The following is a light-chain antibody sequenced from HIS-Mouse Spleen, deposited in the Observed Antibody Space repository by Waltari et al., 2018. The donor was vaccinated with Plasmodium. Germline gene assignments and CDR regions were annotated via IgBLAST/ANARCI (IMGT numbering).Light chain of an antibody. J-gene: IGLJ3*02. CDR3: MIWPSNASGV. Sequence: QPVLTQPPSSSASPGESARLTCPLPSAINVGSYNIYWYQQNPGSPPRYLLYYLPGSDKGQGSGVPSRFSGSKDASANTGILLISGLQSEDEADYYCMIWPSNASGVFGGGTKLTVL. V-gene: IGLV5-37*01. CDR2: YLPGSDK. CDR1: SAINVGSYN.